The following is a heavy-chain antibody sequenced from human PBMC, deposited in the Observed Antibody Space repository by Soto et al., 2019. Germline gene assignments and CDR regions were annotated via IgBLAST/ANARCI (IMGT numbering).Heavy chain of an antibody. J-gene: IGHJ4*02. CDR3: VRRAGECNGGSCYSRF. V-gene: IGHV3-23*01. CDR1: GFTFSEYS. CDR2: ISGGGSTT. D-gene: IGHD2-15*01. Sequence: EVQLLESGGGLVQPGGSLRLSCAASGFTFSEYSMTWVRQAPGMGLEWVSTISGGGSTTYYADSVEGRFIISRDNSKNPVYLQLDSLRVEDTAVYYCVRRAGECNGGSCYSRFWGQGSLVTVSS.